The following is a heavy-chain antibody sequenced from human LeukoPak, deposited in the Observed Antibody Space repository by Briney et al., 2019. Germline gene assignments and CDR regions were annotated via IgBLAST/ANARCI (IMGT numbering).Heavy chain of an antibody. J-gene: IGHJ4*02. Sequence: PGGSLRLSCAASGFTFSDYYMSWIRQAPGKGLEWVSYTSSSGSTIYYADSVKGRFTISRDNAKNSLYLQMNSLRAEDTAVYYCARDLYYDSSGYYYYWGQGTLVTVSS. CDR1: GFTFSDYY. CDR2: TSSSGSTI. V-gene: IGHV3-11*01. D-gene: IGHD3-22*01. CDR3: ARDLYYDSSGYYYY.